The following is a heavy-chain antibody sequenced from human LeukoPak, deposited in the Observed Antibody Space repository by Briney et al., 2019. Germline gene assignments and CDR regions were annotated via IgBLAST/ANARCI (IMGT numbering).Heavy chain of an antibody. Sequence: ASVKVSCKASGYTFTSYGISWVRQAPGQGLEWMGWISAYNGNTNYAQKFQGRVTMTTDTSTSTAYMELRSLRSDDTAVYYCARHYYDSSGYYYEYYFDYWGQGTLVTVSS. J-gene: IGHJ4*02. V-gene: IGHV1-18*01. CDR2: ISAYNGNT. D-gene: IGHD3-22*01. CDR3: ARHYYDSSGYYYEYYFDY. CDR1: GYTFTSYG.